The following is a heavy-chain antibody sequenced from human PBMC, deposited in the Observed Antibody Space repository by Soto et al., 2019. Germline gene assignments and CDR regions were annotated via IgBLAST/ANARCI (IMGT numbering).Heavy chain of an antibody. V-gene: IGHV3-30-3*01. Sequence: QVQLVESGGGVVQPGRSLRLSCAASGFTFRSYAMHWVRQAPGKGLEWVAVISYDGSNEYYADSVKGRFTISRDNSKNTLYLQMNSLRAEDTAVYYCARGRLDTPALDYWGQGTLVTVSS. CDR1: GFTFRSYA. CDR2: ISYDGSNE. D-gene: IGHD2-2*01. CDR3: ARGRLDTPALDY. J-gene: IGHJ4*02.